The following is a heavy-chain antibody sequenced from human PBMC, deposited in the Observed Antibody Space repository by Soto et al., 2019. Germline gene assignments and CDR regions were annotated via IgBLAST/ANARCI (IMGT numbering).Heavy chain of an antibody. CDR3: AGAPPFVVEPAAMDYYYGMDV. D-gene: IGHD2-2*01. CDR2: ISAYNDNT. J-gene: IGHJ6*02. Sequence: GASVKVSCKASGYTFTSYGISWVRQAPGQGLEWMGWISAYNDNTNYAQKLQGRVTMTTDTSTSTAYMELRSLRSDDTAVYYCAGAPPFVVEPAAMDYYYGMDVWGQGTTVTVSS. V-gene: IGHV1-18*01. CDR1: GYTFTSYG.